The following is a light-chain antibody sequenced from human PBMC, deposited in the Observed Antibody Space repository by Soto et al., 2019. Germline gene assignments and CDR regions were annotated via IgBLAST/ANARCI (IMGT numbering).Light chain of an antibody. J-gene: IGKJ5*01. CDR3: QQYDSSPIT. CDR1: QSVGSN. Sequence: EVLMTQSPATLSVSPGETATLSCGASQSVGSNLAWYQQKPGQAPRLLIYAASTRATGIPARFSGSGSGTEFTLTITPMQHEDFAVYFCQQYDSSPITFSHGTRLEIK. CDR2: AAS. V-gene: IGKV3-15*01.